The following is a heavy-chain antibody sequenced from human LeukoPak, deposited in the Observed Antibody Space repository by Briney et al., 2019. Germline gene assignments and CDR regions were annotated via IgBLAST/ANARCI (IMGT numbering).Heavy chain of an antibody. D-gene: IGHD6-13*01. CDR1: GFTFSSYA. Sequence: GGSLRLSCAASGFTFSSYAMHWVRQAPGKGLEWVAVISYDGSNKYYADSVKGRFTISRDNSKNTLYLQMNSLRAEDTAVYYCARGGSSWSPSYFPTFDPWGQGTLVTVSS. J-gene: IGHJ5*02. CDR3: ARGGSSWSPSYFPTFDP. CDR2: ISYDGSNK. V-gene: IGHV3-30-3*01.